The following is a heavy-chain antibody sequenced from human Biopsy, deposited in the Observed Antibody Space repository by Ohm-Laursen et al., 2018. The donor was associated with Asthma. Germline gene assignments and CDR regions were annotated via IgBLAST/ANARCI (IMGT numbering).Heavy chain of an antibody. V-gene: IGHV2-5*02. CDR2: IYWDDYN. J-gene: IGHJ5*02. CDR3: ALSQDSGFDDHSPSWFDP. D-gene: IGHD3-9*01. CDR1: GFSLRTPGVV. Sequence: TQTLTLTCSFSGFSLRTPGVVVGWIRQSPGKALEWLAPIYWDDYNLFRPSLKRRLTITKDPSKNQVVLTMTKMDPVDSGTYYCALSQDSGFDDHSPSWFDPWGQGTLVTVSS.